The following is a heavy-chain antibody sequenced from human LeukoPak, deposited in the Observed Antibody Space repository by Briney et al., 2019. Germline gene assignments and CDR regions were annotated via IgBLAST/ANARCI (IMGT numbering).Heavy chain of an antibody. D-gene: IGHD1-14*01. J-gene: IGHJ4*02. CDR3: ARSNQADDY. CDR2: INPGGSSI. Sequence: GGSLRLSCAASGFTFSSYWMHWVRQVPGKGLVWAARINPGGSSITYADSVKGRFTISRDNAKNTLYLQMDSLRAEDTGVYYCARSNQADDYWGQGTPVTVSS. V-gene: IGHV3-74*01. CDR1: GFTFSSYW.